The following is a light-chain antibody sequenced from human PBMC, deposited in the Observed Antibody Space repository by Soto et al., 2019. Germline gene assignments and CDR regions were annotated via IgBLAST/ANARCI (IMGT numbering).Light chain of an antibody. J-gene: IGKJ4*01. CDR2: DTS. V-gene: IGKV1-33*01. Sequence: DVQMTQSPSSLSASVGDRVTITCQASHDIGTYLNWYQHKPGKAPKLLIFDTSHLATGVPARFSGSGSDTYFTFTITNLQAEDFAAYYCQQFDSVTLTFGGGTHVEI. CDR3: QQFDSVTLT. CDR1: HDIGTY.